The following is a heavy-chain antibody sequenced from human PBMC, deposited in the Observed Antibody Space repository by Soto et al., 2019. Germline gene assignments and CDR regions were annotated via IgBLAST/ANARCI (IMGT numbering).Heavy chain of an antibody. Sequence: PGGSLRLSCVVSGFTFEDSVMHWVRQVPGKGLEWVSGISWNSDVKGYADSVRGRFTISRDNARNSLFLQMNSLRAEDTAVYYCGKGKELGVVRYGLDAWGQGTTVTVSS. D-gene: IGHD3-3*01. CDR1: GFTFEDSV. V-gene: IGHV3-9*01. CDR3: GKGKELGVVRYGLDA. J-gene: IGHJ6*02. CDR2: ISWNSDVK.